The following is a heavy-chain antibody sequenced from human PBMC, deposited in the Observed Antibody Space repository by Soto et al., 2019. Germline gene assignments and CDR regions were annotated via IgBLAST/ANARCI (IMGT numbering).Heavy chain of an antibody. CDR1: GFTFSSYS. V-gene: IGHV3-48*04. CDR2: ISSSSSYT. CDR3: ARVRTGYFDL. J-gene: IGHJ2*01. Sequence: EVQLVESGGGLVQPGGSLRLSCAASGFTFSSYSMNWVRQAPGKGLEWVSYISSSSSYTNYADSVKGRFTISRDNAKNSLYLQMNSLRAEDTAVYYCARVRTGYFDLWGRGTLVTVSS. D-gene: IGHD2-21*02.